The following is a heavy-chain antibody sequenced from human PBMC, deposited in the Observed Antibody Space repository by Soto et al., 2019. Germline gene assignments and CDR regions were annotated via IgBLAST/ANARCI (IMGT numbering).Heavy chain of an antibody. Sequence: QVQLQESGPGLVKPSLTLSLTCTVSGGSISSDDYYWNWIRQRPGEGLEWIGYTYYSGSTSYNPSLKSRISISVHTSKNQFSLKLSSVTAADTAVYYCARVDSSTWYPDYRSQGTQVTVSS. J-gene: IGHJ4*02. CDR1: GGSISSDDYY. CDR2: TYYSGST. V-gene: IGHV4-31*03. D-gene: IGHD6-13*01. CDR3: ARVDSSTWYPDY.